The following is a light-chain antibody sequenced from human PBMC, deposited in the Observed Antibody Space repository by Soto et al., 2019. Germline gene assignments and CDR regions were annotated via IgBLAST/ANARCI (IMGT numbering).Light chain of an antibody. J-gene: IGKJ3*01. V-gene: IGKV3-15*01. CDR2: GAS. CDR1: QSVSSN. CDR3: QQYNKRRT. Sequence: EIVMTQSPATLSVSPGERATLSCRASQSVSSNLAWYQQKPGQAPRLLIYGASTRATGIPARFSGSGSGTEFTLTISSLQSEDFAVYYRQQYNKRRTLGPGTSVDIK.